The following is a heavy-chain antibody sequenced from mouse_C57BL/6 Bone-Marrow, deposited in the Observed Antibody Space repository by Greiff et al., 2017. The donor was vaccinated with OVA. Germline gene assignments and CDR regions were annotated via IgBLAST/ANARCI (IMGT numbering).Heavy chain of an antibody. J-gene: IGHJ3*01. D-gene: IGHD2-4*01. V-gene: IGHV1-63*01. CDR1: GYTFTNYW. CDR2: IYPGGGYT. CDR3: ARRDIYYDYDVGWFAY. Sequence: QVQLKQSGAELVRPGTSVKMSCKASGYTFTNYWIGWAKQRPGHGLAWIGDIYPGGGYTNYNEKFKGKATLTADKSSSTAYMQFSSLTSEDSAIYYCARRDIYYDYDVGWFAYWGQGTLVTVSA.